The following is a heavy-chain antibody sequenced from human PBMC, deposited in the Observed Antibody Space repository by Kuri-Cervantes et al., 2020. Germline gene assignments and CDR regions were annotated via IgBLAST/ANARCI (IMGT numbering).Heavy chain of an antibody. D-gene: IGHD6-13*01. Sequence: ETLSLTCAASGFTVSSNYMSWVRQAPGKGLEWVSVIHSGGSTYYGHSVKGRFTISRDNSKNTLYLQMNSLRAEDTAVYYCAKEVAAARNYWGQGTLVTVSS. CDR2: IHSGGST. J-gene: IGHJ4*02. CDR3: AKEVAAARNY. V-gene: IGHV3-53*01. CDR1: GFTVSSNY.